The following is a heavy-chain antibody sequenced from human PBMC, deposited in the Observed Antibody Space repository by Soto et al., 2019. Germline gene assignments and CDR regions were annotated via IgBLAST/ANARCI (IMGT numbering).Heavy chain of an antibody. CDR3: AKEWAEYSSSSRFDYYYGMDV. Sequence: GGSLRLSCAASGFTFSSYGMHWVRQAPGKGLEWVAVISYDGSNKYYADSVKGRFTISRDNSKNTLYLQMNSLRAEDTAVYYCAKEWAEYSSSSRFDYYYGMDVWGQGTTVTVSS. CDR1: GFTFSSYG. J-gene: IGHJ6*02. CDR2: ISYDGSNK. D-gene: IGHD6-6*01. V-gene: IGHV3-30*18.